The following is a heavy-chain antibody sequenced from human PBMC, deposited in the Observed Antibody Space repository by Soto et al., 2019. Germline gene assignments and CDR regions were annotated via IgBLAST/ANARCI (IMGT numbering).Heavy chain of an antibody. CDR3: ARHRPYYYDSSGLYWFDP. D-gene: IGHD3-22*01. CDR1: GYSFTSYW. Sequence: GESLKISCKGSGYSFTSYWISWVRQMPGKGREWMGRIDPSDSYTNYSPSFQGHVTISADKSISTAYLQWSSLKASDTAMYYCARHRPYYYDSSGLYWFDPWGQGTMVTVSS. CDR2: IDPSDSYT. V-gene: IGHV5-10-1*01. J-gene: IGHJ5*02.